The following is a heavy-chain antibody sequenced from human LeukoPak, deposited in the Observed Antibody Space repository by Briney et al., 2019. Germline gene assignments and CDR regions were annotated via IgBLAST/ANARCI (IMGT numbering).Heavy chain of an antibody. D-gene: IGHD6-13*01. CDR2: INPDSGGT. CDR3: AGSYSSSWDRPPHY. CDR1: GYTFTGYS. Sequence: ASLKVSCKASGYTFTGYSIYWVRQAPGQGPQWMGWINPDSGGTKYAQKFQGRVTMTRDTSISTAYMELSRLTSDDTAVYYCAGSYSSSWDRPPHYWGQGTLVTVSS. V-gene: IGHV1-2*02. J-gene: IGHJ4*02.